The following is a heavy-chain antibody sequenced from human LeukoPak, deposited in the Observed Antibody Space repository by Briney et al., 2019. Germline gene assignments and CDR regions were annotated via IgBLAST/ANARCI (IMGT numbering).Heavy chain of an antibody. CDR1: GGSISSFYKY. J-gene: IGHJ5*02. Sequence: PSETLSLTCSVSGGSISSFYKYWGWIRQPPGQGLEWIGSVYYSGTTYYNPSLKSRVTVSVDTSKNQFSLRLTSVTAADTAVYHCVRSSAADGPTHNWFDPWGQGTLVTVSS. D-gene: IGHD6-13*01. V-gene: IGHV4-39*01. CDR3: VRSSAADGPTHNWFDP. CDR2: VYYSGTT.